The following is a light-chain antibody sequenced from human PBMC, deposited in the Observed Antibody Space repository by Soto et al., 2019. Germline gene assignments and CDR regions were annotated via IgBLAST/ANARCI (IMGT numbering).Light chain of an antibody. CDR2: SNN. Sequence: QSVLTQPPSASGTPGQRVTISCSGSSSNIGSNTVNWFQQLPGAAPRLLIYSNNQRPSGVPDRFSGSKSGTSASLAISGLQSEVEGDYYCAAWDDSLKGLVFGGGTKLTVL. CDR1: SSNIGSNT. CDR3: AAWDDSLKGLV. V-gene: IGLV1-44*01. J-gene: IGLJ2*01.